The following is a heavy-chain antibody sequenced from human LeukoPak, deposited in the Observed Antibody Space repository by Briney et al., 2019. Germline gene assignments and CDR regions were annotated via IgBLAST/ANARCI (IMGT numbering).Heavy chain of an antibody. V-gene: IGHV3-48*03. CDR1: GFTFSSYE. CDR2: ISSSSNTM. Sequence: GGSLRLSCAASGFTFSSYEMNWVRQAAGKGLEWVSYISSSSNTMYYADSVKGRFTISRDNAKNSLYLQMKSLRDEDTAVYYCARAFDYWGQGTLVAVSS. CDR3: ARAFDY. J-gene: IGHJ4*02.